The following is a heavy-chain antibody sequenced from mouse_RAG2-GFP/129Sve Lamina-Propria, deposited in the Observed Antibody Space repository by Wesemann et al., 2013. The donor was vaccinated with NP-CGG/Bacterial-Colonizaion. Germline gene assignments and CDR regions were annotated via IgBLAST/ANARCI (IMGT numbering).Heavy chain of an antibody. J-gene: IGHJ3*01. V-gene: IGHV10-3*01. CDR2: IRSKSNNYAT. CDR3: VRDPAY. Sequence: VRQAPGKGLEWVARIRSKSNNYATYYADSVKDRFTISRDDSQSMLYLQMNNLKTEDTAMYYCVRDPAYWGQGTLVTVSA.